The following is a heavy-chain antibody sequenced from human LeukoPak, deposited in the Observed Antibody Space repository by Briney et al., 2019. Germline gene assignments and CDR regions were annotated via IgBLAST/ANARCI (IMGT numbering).Heavy chain of an antibody. V-gene: IGHV3-30*04. Sequence: GGSLRLSCAASGFIFSNYAMHWVRQAPGKGLEWVAVISYDGSNKYYADSVKGRYTISRDNSKNTLYLQMNSLRAEDTAVYYCAKDTWEFDYWGQGALVTVSS. J-gene: IGHJ4*02. CDR3: AKDTWEFDY. CDR2: ISYDGSNK. D-gene: IGHD1-26*01. CDR1: GFIFSNYA.